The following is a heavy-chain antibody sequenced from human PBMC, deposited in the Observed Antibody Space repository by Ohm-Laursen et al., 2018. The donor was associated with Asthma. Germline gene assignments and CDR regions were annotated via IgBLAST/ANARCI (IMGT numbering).Heavy chain of an antibody. D-gene: IGHD3-16*01. CDR3: AREGGGNWFDP. J-gene: IGHJ5*02. V-gene: IGHV3-11*06. CDR2: ISSSSSYT. CDR1: GYSFSLYS. Sequence: SLRLSCSASGYSFSLYSIHWIRQAPGKGLEWVSYISSSSSYTNYADSVKGRFTISRDNAKNSLYLQMNSLRAEDTAVYYCAREGGGNWFDPWGQGTLVTVSS.